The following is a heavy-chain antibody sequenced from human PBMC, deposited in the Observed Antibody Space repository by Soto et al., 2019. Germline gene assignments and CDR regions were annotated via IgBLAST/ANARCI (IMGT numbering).Heavy chain of an antibody. V-gene: IGHV1-69*06. Sequence: SVKVSCKASGGTLSSFINYPINWVRQAPGQGLEWMGGIVPNVGTVNYAQKFQGRVAITADKSTGTAYMEVSSLRSEDTALYYCARRDTSGFLRYFDNWGQGTLVTVSS. CDR3: ARRDTSGFLRYFDN. CDR1: GGTLSSFINYP. CDR2: IVPNVGTV. D-gene: IGHD3-3*01. J-gene: IGHJ4*02.